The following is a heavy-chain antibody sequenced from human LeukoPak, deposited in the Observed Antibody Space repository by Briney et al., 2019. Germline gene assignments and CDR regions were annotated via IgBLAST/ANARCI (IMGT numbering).Heavy chain of an antibody. J-gene: IGHJ6*03. V-gene: IGHV4-59*12. Sequence: PSETLSLTCTVSGGSLSSYYWSWLRQPPGKGLEWIGYIYYSGSTNYNPSLTRRVTISVDTSKNQFSLKLSSVTAADTAVYYCASRNYYYYMDVWGKGTTVTISS. CDR3: ASRNYYYYMDV. CDR2: IYYSGST. CDR1: GGSLSSYY.